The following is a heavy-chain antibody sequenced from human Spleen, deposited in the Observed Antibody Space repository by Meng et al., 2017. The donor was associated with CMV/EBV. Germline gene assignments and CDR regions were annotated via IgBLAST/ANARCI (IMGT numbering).Heavy chain of an antibody. Sequence: GGSLRLSCAASGFTFNSYAMNWVRQAPGKGLEWVSAISGSGGSTYYADSVKGRFTISRDNSKNTLYLQMDSLRAEDTAVYYCATDLRYCSSTSCSPLGGMDVWGQGTTVTVSS. CDR1: GFTFNSYA. CDR3: ATDLRYCSSTSCSPLGGMDV. CDR2: ISGSGGST. D-gene: IGHD2-2*01. V-gene: IGHV3-23*01. J-gene: IGHJ6*02.